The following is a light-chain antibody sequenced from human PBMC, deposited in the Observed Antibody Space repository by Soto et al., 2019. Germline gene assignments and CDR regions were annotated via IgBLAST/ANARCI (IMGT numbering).Light chain of an antibody. CDR3: QSFDSSLSGSWV. Sequence: QSALTQPPSVSGAPGQRVTISCSGSSSNIGAGYDVHWYQQLPGTAPKLLINGNNNRPSGVPDRFSGSKSGTSASLAITGLQTEDEADYYCQSFDSSLSGSWVFGTGTKVTVL. V-gene: IGLV1-40*01. CDR2: GNN. CDR1: SSNIGAGYD. J-gene: IGLJ1*01.